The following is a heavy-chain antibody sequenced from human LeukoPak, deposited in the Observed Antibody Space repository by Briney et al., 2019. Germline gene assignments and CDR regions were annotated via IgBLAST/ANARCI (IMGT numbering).Heavy chain of an antibody. D-gene: IGHD2-15*01. CDR3: ARVVVVVAATIERILYYYYYYMDV. Sequence: SETLSLTCTVSGGSISSSSYYWGWIRQPPGKGLEWIGSIYYSGSIYYNPSPKSRVTLSVDTSKYQFSLKLSSVTAADTAVYYCARVVVVVAATIERILYYYYYYMDVWGKGTTVTVSS. V-gene: IGHV4-39*07. CDR1: GGSISSSSYY. CDR2: IYYSGSI. J-gene: IGHJ6*03.